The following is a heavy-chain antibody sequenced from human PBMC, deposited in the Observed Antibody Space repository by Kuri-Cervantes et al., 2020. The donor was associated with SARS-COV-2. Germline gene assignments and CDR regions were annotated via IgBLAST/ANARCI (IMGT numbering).Heavy chain of an antibody. Sequence: SLKISCAASGFTFDDYAMHWVRQAPGKGLEWVSGISWNSGSIGYADSVRGRLTISRDNSKNTVFLQMNSLRAEDTAVYYCARGHASGPDYWGQGTLVTVSS. V-gene: IGHV3-9*01. CDR1: GFTFDDYA. D-gene: IGHD6-19*01. CDR3: ARGHASGPDY. CDR2: ISWNSGSI. J-gene: IGHJ4*02.